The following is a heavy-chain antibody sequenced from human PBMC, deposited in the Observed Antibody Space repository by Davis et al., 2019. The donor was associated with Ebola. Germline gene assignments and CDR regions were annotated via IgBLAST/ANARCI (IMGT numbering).Heavy chain of an antibody. J-gene: IGHJ4*02. D-gene: IGHD6-13*01. CDR1: GGSISSYY. Sequence: PSETLSLTCTVSGGSISSYYWGWIRQPPGKGLEWIGSIYHRGSTYYNPSLKSRVTISVDTSKNQFSLKLSSVTAADTAVYYCARVAAAGRVEYYFDYWGQGTLVTVSS. CDR3: ARVAAAGRVEYYFDY. CDR2: IYHRGST. V-gene: IGHV4-39*07.